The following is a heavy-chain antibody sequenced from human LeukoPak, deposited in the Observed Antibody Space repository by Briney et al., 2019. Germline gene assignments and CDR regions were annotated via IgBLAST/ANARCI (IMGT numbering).Heavy chain of an antibody. CDR2: IIPIFGTA. J-gene: IGHJ3*02. CDR3: ARRVATIDAFDI. D-gene: IGHD5-24*01. V-gene: IGHV1-69*13. Sequence: SVKVSCKASGGTFSSYAISWVRQAPGQGLEWMGGIIPIFGTANYAQKFQGRVAITADESTSTAHMELSSLKASDTAMYYCARRVATIDAFDIWGQGTMVTVSS. CDR1: GGTFSSYA.